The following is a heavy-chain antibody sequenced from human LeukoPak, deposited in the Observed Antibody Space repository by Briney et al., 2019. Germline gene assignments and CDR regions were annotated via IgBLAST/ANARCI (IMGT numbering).Heavy chain of an antibody. J-gene: IGHJ6*02. D-gene: IGHD2-2*01. Sequence: SETLSLTCTVSGGSISSYYWSWIRQPPGKGLEWIGYIYYSGSTYYNPSLKSRVTISVDTSKNRFSLKLSSVTAADTAVYYCARDPISHCSSTSCYAYYGMDVWGQGTTVTVSS. V-gene: IGHV4-59*12. CDR2: IYYSGST. CDR3: ARDPISHCSSTSCYAYYGMDV. CDR1: GGSISSYY.